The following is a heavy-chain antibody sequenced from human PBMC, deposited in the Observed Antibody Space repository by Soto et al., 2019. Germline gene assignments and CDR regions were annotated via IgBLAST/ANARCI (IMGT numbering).Heavy chain of an antibody. J-gene: IGHJ6*02. D-gene: IGHD2-2*01. CDR1: GGTFSSYT. V-gene: IGHV1-69*02. CDR2: IIPILGIA. CDR3: ARGALGGDIVVVPAAPGRVVYYGMDV. Sequence: SVKVSCKASGGTFSSYTISWVRQAPGQGLEWMGRIIPILGIANYAQKFQGRVTITADKSTSTAYMELSSLRSEDTAVYYCARGALGGDIVVVPAAPGRVVYYGMDVWGQGTTVTVSS.